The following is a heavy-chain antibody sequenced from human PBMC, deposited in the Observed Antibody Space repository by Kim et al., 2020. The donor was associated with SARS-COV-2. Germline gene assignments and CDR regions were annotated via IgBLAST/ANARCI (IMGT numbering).Heavy chain of an antibody. CDR2: IKSKTDGGTT. D-gene: IGHD1-7*01. V-gene: IGHV3-15*01. CDR1: GFTFSNAW. Sequence: GGSLRLSCAASGFTFSNAWMSWVRQAPGKGLEWVGRIKSKTDGGTTDYAAPVKGRFTISRDDSKNTLYLQMNSLKTEDTAVYYCTSRYPGTTFGFPPRNWFDPWGQGTLGTVSS. CDR3: TSRYPGTTFGFPPRNWFDP. J-gene: IGHJ5*02.